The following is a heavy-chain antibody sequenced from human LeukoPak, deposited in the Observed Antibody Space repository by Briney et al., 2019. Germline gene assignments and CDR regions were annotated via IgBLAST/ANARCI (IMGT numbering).Heavy chain of an antibody. Sequence: ASVKVSCKASGYTFTGYYMHWVRQDPGQGLEWMGWINPNSGGTNYAQKFQGRVTMTRDTSISTAYMELSRLRSDDTAVYYCASALDSSGYYRYYYYYMDVWGKGTTVTVSS. CDR3: ASALDSSGYYRYYYYYMDV. D-gene: IGHD3-22*01. CDR1: GYTFTGYY. J-gene: IGHJ6*03. V-gene: IGHV1-2*02. CDR2: INPNSGGT.